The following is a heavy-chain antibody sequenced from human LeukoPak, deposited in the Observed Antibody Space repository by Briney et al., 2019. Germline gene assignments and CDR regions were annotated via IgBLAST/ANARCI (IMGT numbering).Heavy chain of an antibody. D-gene: IGHD3-22*01. J-gene: IGHJ6*03. V-gene: IGHV3-23*01. CDR2: ISGSGRST. CDR3: AKNARSTLFLQGSYYYHYMDV. Sequence: GGSLRLSCAASGFTFSSYGMSWVRQAPGKGLEWVSAISGSGRSTYYADSVKGRFTISRGNSKNTLYLQMNSLRAEDTAVYYCAKNARSTLFLQGSYYYHYMDVWGKGTTVTISS. CDR1: GFTFSSYG.